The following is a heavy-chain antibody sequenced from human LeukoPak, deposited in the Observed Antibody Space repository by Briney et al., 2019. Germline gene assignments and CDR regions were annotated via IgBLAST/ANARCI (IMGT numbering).Heavy chain of an antibody. J-gene: IGHJ3*01. CDR3: AREGFTGASLRAFDV. CDR1: GFSLSDHY. CDR2: LGLTDTTV. D-gene: IGHD1-1*01. V-gene: IGHV3-11*04. Sequence: TGGSLRLSCVGSGFSLSDHYMGWIRQGPGQGLEWVAYLGLTDTTVYYADSARGRFTVSRDKAHNSFHLHMDRLTVEDTAVYYCAREGFTGASLRAFDVWGQATMVTVSS.